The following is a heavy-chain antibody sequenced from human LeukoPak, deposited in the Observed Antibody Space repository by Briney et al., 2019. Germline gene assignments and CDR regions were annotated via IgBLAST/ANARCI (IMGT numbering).Heavy chain of an antibody. CDR2: ISAYNGNT. CDR3: ARDCSSTSCSLAGFDP. Sequence: ASVKVSCKASGYTFTSYGISWVRQAPGQGREWMGWISAYNGNTNYAQKLQGRVTMTKDTSTSKAYMELRSLRSDDTAVYYCARDCSSTSCSLAGFDPWGQGTLVTVSS. J-gene: IGHJ5*02. D-gene: IGHD2-2*01. V-gene: IGHV1-18*01. CDR1: GYTFTSYG.